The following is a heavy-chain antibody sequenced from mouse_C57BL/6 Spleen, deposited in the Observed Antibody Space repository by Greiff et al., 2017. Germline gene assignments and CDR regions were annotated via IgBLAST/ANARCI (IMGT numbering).Heavy chain of an antibody. J-gene: IGHJ2*01. CDR3: AISLGNPYYFDY. D-gene: IGHD2-1*01. CDR2: IDPANGNT. CDR1: GFNIKNTY. Sequence: EVQLQESVAELVRPGASVKLSCTASGFNIKNTYMHWVKQRPEQGLEWIGRIDPANGNTKYAPKFPGKATITADTSSNTAYLQLSSLTSEDTSIYYCAISLGNPYYFDYWGQGTTLTVSS. V-gene: IGHV14-3*01.